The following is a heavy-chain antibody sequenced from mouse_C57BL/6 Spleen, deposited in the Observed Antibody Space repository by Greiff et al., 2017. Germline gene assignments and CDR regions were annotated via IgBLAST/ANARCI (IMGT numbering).Heavy chain of an antibody. CDR2: ILPGSGST. CDR1: GYTFTGYW. CDR3: ARKLRGKHDAMEY. J-gene: IGHJ4*01. Sequence: QVQLQQSGAELMKPGASVTLSCKATGYTFTGYWIEWVKQTPGHGLEWIGEILPGSGSTNYNEKFKGKATFTADTSSNTAYMQLSSLTTEDAAIYYGARKLRGKHDAMEYWGQGTSVNVSA. V-gene: IGHV1-9*01. D-gene: IGHD2-1*01.